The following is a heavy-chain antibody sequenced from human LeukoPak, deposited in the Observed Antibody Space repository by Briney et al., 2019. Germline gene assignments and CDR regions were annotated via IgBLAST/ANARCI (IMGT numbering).Heavy chain of an antibody. CDR3: AREDALTMVRGVNDY. D-gene: IGHD3-10*01. J-gene: IGHJ4*02. CDR1: GFTFSSYW. V-gene: IGHV3-7*01. CDR2: IKQDGSEK. Sequence: GGSLRLSCAASGFTFSSYWMSWVRQAPGKGLEWVANIKQDGSEKYYVDSVKGRFTISRDNAKNSLYLQMNSLRAEDTAVYYCAREDALTMVRGVNDYWGQGTLVTVSS.